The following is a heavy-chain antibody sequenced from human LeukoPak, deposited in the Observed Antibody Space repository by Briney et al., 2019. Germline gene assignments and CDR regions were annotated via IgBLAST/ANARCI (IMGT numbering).Heavy chain of an antibody. J-gene: IGHJ5*02. CDR3: TRHLSTFGSTWYYWFDP. Sequence: PGGSLRLSCAASGFTFSGSAMHWVRQASGKGLEWIGHIKTKPNSYATAYAASVKGRFTISRGDSKNTTYLQMNSLKTEDTAMYYCTRHLSTFGSTWYYWFDPWGQGTLVTVSS. CDR2: IKTKPNSYAT. D-gene: IGHD6-13*01. CDR1: GFTFSGSA. V-gene: IGHV3-73*01.